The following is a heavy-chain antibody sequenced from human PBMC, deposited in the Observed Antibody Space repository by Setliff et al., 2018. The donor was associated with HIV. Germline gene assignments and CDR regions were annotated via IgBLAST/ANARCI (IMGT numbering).Heavy chain of an antibody. V-gene: IGHV3-23*01. D-gene: IGHD6-19*01. CDR3: ASEAGASSGWFGY. Sequence: AGGSLRLSCAASGFTFSSSAMSWVRQAPGKGLEWVSGISGSGVSTYYADSVKGRFSISRDNAKNSLYLHMNSLRAEDTAVYYCASEAGASSGWFGYWGQGTLVTVSS. CDR2: ISGSGVST. J-gene: IGHJ5*01. CDR1: GFTFSSSA.